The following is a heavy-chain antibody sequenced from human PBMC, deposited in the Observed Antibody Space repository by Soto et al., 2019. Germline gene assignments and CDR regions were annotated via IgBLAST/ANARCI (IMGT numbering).Heavy chain of an antibody. J-gene: IGHJ4*02. Sequence: EGSLRLSCAASGFTFSSYSMNWVRQAPGKGLEWVSYISSSSSTIYYADSVKGRFTISRDNTKDSLYLQMNSLRAEDTAIYYCARGSAFIGLDYWGQGTPVTVSS. CDR3: ARGSAFIGLDY. CDR1: GFTFSSYS. D-gene: IGHD1-26*01. V-gene: IGHV3-48*04. CDR2: ISSSSSTI.